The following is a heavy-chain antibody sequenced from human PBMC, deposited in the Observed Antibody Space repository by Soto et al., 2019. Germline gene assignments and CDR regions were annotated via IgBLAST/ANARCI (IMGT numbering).Heavy chain of an antibody. D-gene: IGHD2-15*01. V-gene: IGHV3-21*01. Sequence: GGSLRLSCAASGFTFSSYSMNWVRQAPGKGLEWVSSISSSSSYIYYADSVKGRFTISRDNAKNSLYLQMNTLRAEDTAVYYCARDLTPAPRYCSGGSCYNPAYWGQGTLVTVSS. CDR2: ISSSSSYI. CDR1: GFTFSSYS. CDR3: ARDLTPAPRYCSGGSCYNPAY. J-gene: IGHJ4*02.